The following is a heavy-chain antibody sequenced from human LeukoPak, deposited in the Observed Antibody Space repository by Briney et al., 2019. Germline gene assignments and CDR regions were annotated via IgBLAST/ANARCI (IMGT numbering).Heavy chain of an antibody. D-gene: IGHD2-15*01. J-gene: IGHJ5*02. CDR2: ISSSSSYI. CDR3: ARAIDYCSGGSCYLGWFDP. V-gene: IGHV3-21*01. Sequence: TGGSLRLSCAASGFTFSSYSMNWVRQAPGKGLEWVSSISSSSSYIYYADSVKGRFTISRDNAKNSLYLQMNSLRAEDTDVYYCARAIDYCSGGSCYLGWFDPWGQGTLVTVSS. CDR1: GFTFSSYS.